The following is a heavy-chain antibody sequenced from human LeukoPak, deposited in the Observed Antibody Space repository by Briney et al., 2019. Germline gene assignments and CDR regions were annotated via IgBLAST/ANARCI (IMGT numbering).Heavy chain of an antibody. CDR3: ARDGHDSSGYVY. V-gene: IGHV1-69*04. Sequence: ASVKVSCKASGGTFISYTISWVRQAPGQGLEWMGRIIPILGIANYAQKFQGGVTITADKSTSTAYMELSSLRSEDTAVYYCARDGHDSSGYVYWGQGTLVTVSS. CDR1: GGTFISYT. CDR2: IIPILGIA. D-gene: IGHD3-22*01. J-gene: IGHJ4*02.